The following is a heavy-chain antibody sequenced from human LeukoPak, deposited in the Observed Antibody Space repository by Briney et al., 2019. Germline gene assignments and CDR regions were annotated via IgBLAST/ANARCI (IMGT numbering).Heavy chain of an antibody. J-gene: IGHJ4*02. Sequence: PGGSLRLSCVASGFTLSIYQMNWVRQAPGKGPEWLSYISSRSDDIYYAESLMGRFAISRDNAKNSLFLQMDNLRDEDTGIYFCARGMPTRTFDLWGQGTLVTVSS. D-gene: IGHD1-14*01. CDR3: ARGMPTRTFDL. CDR2: ISSRSDDI. CDR1: GFTLSIYQ. V-gene: IGHV3-21*04.